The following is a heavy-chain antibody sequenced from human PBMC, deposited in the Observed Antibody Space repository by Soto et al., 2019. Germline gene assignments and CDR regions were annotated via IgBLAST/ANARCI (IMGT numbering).Heavy chain of an antibody. CDR2: ISGGGRPI. CDR1: GFTFSTFS. D-gene: IGHD6-19*01. Sequence: EVQLVESGGGSVQPGGSLRLSCAASGFTFSTFSMNWVRQSPGRGLEWISYISGGGRPISYADSVKGRFTISRDNAKNSLDLQIHSLTDEDTAVYYCARDLGWAFDSWGQGTLVSVSS. V-gene: IGHV3-48*02. CDR3: ARDLGWAFDS. J-gene: IGHJ4*02.